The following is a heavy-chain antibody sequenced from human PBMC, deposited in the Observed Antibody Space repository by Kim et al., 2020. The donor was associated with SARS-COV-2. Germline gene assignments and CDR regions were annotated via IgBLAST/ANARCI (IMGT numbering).Heavy chain of an antibody. Sequence: GGSMRLSCSASGFDFNPYFMAWVRQAPGKGLEWVSYTTGNGGSRYYADSVRGRFTISRDNSRNTLYLQLTSLRVDDTAVYYCAKGGRYFEHWGQGTLVTVSS. CDR1: GFDFNPYF. CDR2: TTGNGGSR. J-gene: IGHJ4*02. D-gene: IGHD3-10*01. CDR3: AKGGRYFEH. V-gene: IGHV3-23*01.